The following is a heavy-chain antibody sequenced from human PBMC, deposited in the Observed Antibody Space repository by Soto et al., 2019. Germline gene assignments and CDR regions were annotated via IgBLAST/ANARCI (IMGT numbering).Heavy chain of an antibody. CDR3: EHRGGGLVLDY. D-gene: IGHD6-19*01. V-gene: IGHV2-5*01. CDR1: GFSLSTSGVG. Sequence: GATLVNPTQSLTLTCTFSGFSLSTSGVGVGWIRHPPGKALECLALIYCCDDKRYSPSLKSRLTITKDTSKNQVVLTMTNIDPVDTATYYCEHRGGGLVLDYWGQGTLVTVSS. J-gene: IGHJ4*02. CDR2: IYCCDDK.